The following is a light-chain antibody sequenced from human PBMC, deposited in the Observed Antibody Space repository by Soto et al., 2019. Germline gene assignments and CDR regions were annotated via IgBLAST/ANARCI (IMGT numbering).Light chain of an antibody. J-gene: IGKJ1*01. CDR1: QSVSTY. CDR3: QQTYTTPQP. CDR2: SAS. V-gene: IGKV1-39*01. Sequence: DIQMTQSPSSLSASVGDRVTITCRASQSVSTYLNWYHQKPGKAPKLLNYSASSLQSGVPSRFSGSGSGTDFTLTISSLQPEDFATYYCQQTYTTPQPFGPGTRVEI.